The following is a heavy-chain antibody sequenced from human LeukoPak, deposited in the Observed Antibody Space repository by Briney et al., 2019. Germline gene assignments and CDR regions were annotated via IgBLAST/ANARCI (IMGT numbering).Heavy chain of an antibody. CDR2: ISYDGSNK. CDR1: GFTFSSYG. V-gene: IGHV3-30*03. Sequence: GGSLRLSCAASGFTFSSYGMHWVRQAPGKGLEWVAVISYDGSNKYHADSVKGRITISRNNSKNTLYLQMNSLRVEDTAVYYCAGSLAYCGGDCRLGDYWGQGTLVTVSS. D-gene: IGHD2-21*02. J-gene: IGHJ4*02. CDR3: AGSLAYCGGDCRLGDY.